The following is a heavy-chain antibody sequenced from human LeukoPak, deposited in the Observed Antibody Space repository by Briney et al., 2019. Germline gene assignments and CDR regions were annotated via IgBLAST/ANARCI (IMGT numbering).Heavy chain of an antibody. CDR1: GGSLSSYY. CDR3: ARSRGRSAFDI. V-gene: IGHV4-59*01. CDR2: IYYSGST. D-gene: IGHD2-2*01. Sequence: SETLSLTCTVSGGSLSSYYWSWIRQPPGKGLEWSGYIYYSGSTNYNPSLKSRVTISVDTSKNQFSLKLSSVTAADTAVYYCARSRGRSAFDIWGQGTMVTVSS. J-gene: IGHJ3*02.